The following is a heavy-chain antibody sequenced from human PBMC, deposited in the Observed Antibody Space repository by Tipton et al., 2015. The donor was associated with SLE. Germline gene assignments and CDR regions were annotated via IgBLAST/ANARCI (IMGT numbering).Heavy chain of an antibody. CDR3: ARESGAGLLDDAFDI. CDR2: VSYDGLNR. D-gene: IGHD1-26*01. V-gene: IGHV3-30*04. J-gene: IGHJ3*02. Sequence: SLRLSCAASGFKFGDYAMHWVRHAPGKGLEWVAVVSYDGLNRYYADSVKGRFTISRDNMLHLQMNSLRPEDTAVYYCARESGAGLLDDAFDIWGQGTMVTVSS. CDR1: GFKFGDYA.